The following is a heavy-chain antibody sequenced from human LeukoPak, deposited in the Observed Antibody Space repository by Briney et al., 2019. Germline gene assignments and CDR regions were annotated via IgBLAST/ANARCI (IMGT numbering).Heavy chain of an antibody. CDR2: ISYDGTNK. V-gene: IGHV3-30*18. J-gene: IGHJ4*02. CDR3: AKDGGGWDSSNFDY. CDR1: GFTFINYG. Sequence: GGSLRLSCAASGFTFINYGMHWVRQAPGKGLEWVALISYDGTNKYYADSVKGRFTISRDNSKNTLYLQMNSLRAEDTAVYYCAKDGGGWDSSNFDYWGQGTLVTVSS. D-gene: IGHD6-13*01.